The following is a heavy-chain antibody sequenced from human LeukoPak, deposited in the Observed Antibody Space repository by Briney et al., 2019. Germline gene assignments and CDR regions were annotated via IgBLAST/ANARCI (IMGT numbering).Heavy chain of an antibody. CDR1: GLSISNSW. CDR3: ARLQWEPPDY. J-gene: IGHJ4*02. Sequence: HPGGSLRLSCAASGLSISNSWMSWFRLAPGKGPEWVANIKQDGSEKYHVDSVKGRFTVSRDNANNLLYLQVNSLRVEDTAVYYCARLQWEPPDYWGQGTLVIVSS. CDR2: IKQDGSEK. D-gene: IGHD1-26*01. V-gene: IGHV3-7*03.